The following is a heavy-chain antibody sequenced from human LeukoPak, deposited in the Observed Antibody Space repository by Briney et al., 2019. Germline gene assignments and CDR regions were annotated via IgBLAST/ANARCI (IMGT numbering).Heavy chain of an antibody. J-gene: IGHJ4*02. CDR1: GFTFSTSD. Sequence: GGSLRLSCAASGFTFSTSDMNWVRQAPGKGLEWVSSISFSSSYIYYADSVKGRFTISRDNSKNTLYLQMNSLRVEDTAVYYCAKDYYNGSGSIARGAIDYWGQGTLVTVSS. CDR3: AKDYYNGSGSIARGAIDY. CDR2: ISFSSSYI. V-gene: IGHV3-21*04. D-gene: IGHD3-10*01.